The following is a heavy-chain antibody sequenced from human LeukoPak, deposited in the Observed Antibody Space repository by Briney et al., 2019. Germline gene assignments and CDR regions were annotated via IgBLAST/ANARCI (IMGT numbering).Heavy chain of an antibody. V-gene: IGHV4-61*02. CDR1: GGSISSGSYY. J-gene: IGHJ4*02. CDR2: TYTSGST. CDR3: ARGTYCGGDCYFDY. Sequence: SETLSLTXTVSGGSISSGSYYWSWIRQPAGKGLEWVGRTYTSGSTNYNPSLKSRVTISVDTSKNQFSLKLSSVTAADTAVYYCARGTYCGGDCYFDYWGQGTLVTVSS. D-gene: IGHD2-21*02.